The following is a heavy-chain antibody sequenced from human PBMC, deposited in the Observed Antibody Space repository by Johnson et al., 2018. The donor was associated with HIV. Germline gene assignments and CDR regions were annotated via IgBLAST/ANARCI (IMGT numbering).Heavy chain of an antibody. Sequence: QVQLVESGGGVVQPGRSLRLSCAASGFTFSSYAMHWVRQAPGKGLEWVAVISYDGSNKYYADSVKGRFTISRDNSKNTLYVQMNSLRAEDTAVYYWASDSGLLLWSQGGFSAFEIGGQGTMVTVSS. CDR1: GFTFSSYA. V-gene: IGHV3-30*04. D-gene: IGHD3-10*01. CDR3: ASDSGLLLWSQGGFSAFEI. J-gene: IGHJ3*02. CDR2: ISYDGSNK.